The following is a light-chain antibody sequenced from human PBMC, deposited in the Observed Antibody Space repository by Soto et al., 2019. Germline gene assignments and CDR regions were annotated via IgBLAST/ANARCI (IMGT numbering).Light chain of an antibody. CDR3: QQYNNWPPLWT. CDR1: QSVSSN. CDR2: GAS. J-gene: IGKJ2*02. V-gene: IGKV3-15*01. Sequence: ELVMTQSPATLSVSPGERATLSCRASQSVSSNLAWYQQKPGQAPRLLIYGASTRATGIPARFSGSGSGTEFTLTISSLQSEDFAVYYCQQYNNWPPLWTFGQGTKLEIK.